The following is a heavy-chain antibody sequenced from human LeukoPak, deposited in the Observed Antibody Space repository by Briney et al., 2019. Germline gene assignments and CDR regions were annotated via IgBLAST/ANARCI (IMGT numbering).Heavy chain of an antibody. CDR1: GFTFDDYV. V-gene: IGHV3-9*01. D-gene: IGHD3-3*01. CDR3: ARDERLLSFLK. J-gene: IGHJ4*02. CDR2: ISWNSGSI. Sequence: GGSLRLSCAASGFTFDDYVMHWVRQAPEKGLEWVSGISWNSGSIGYADSVKGRFTISRDNAKNSLYLQMNSLRAEDTAIYYCARDERLLSFLKWGQGTLVTVSS.